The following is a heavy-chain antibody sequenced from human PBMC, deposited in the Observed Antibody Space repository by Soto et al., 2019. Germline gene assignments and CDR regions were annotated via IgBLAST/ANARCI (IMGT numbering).Heavy chain of an antibody. CDR3: TRGPRPISTGTGAY. D-gene: IGHD3-10*01. Sequence: GGSLRLSCAASGFIFKMYWMHWVRQSPGKGLVWISRIYNDGTYSDYADSVRGRFTISRDNVNDTLYLQMNNLRAEDSGLYYCTRGPRPISTGTGAYWGQGIQVKVSS. CDR2: IYNDGTYS. CDR1: GFIFKMYW. J-gene: IGHJ4*01. V-gene: IGHV3-74*01.